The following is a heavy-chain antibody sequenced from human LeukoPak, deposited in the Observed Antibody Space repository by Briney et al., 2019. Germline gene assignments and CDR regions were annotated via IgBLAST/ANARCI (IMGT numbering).Heavy chain of an antibody. V-gene: IGHV4-38-2*02. CDR3: ARPVAGRYGPVDY. D-gene: IGHD5-18*01. J-gene: IGHJ4*02. Sequence: SETLSLTCTVSGYSISSGYYWGWIRQPPGKGLEWIGSIYHSGSTYYNPSLKSRVTISVDTSKNQFSLKLSSVTAADTAVYYCARPVAGRYGPVDYWGQGTLVTVSS. CDR2: IYHSGST. CDR1: GYSISSGYY.